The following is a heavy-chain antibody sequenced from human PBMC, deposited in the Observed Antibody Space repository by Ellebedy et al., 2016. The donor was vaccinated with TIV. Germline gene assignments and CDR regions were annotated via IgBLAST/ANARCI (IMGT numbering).Heavy chain of an antibody. CDR2: IKEDGSEK. D-gene: IGHD4-11*01. Sequence: GEPLKISXAASGFSFSTYWMCWVRQAPGRGLEWVANIKEDGSEKHYVDSMKGRFTISRDNAKNSLYLQMNSLRAEDTAMYYCARHSTTLSYGLDVWGQGTTVTVAS. CDR1: GFSFSTYW. CDR3: ARHSTTLSYGLDV. J-gene: IGHJ6*02. V-gene: IGHV3-7*03.